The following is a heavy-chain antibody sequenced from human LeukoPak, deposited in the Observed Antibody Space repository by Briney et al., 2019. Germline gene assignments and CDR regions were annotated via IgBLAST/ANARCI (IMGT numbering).Heavy chain of an antibody. CDR3: AKSRGSSWPHLQGY. Sequence: PGESLKISCAASGFTFSSYAMSWVRQAPGKGLEWVSAISGSGGSTYYADSVKGRFTISRDNSKNTLYLQMNSLRAEDTAVYYCAKSRGSSWPHLQGYWGQGTLVTVSS. D-gene: IGHD6-13*01. CDR1: GFTFSSYA. CDR2: ISGSGGST. J-gene: IGHJ4*02. V-gene: IGHV3-23*01.